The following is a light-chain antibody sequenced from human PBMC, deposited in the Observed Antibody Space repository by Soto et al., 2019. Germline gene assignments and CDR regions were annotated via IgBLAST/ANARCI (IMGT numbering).Light chain of an antibody. CDR1: QSISSN. Sequence: ETVMTHSPATLSVSPGERATLSCWASQSISSNLAWYQQKPGQAPRLLIYGASTRATGIPARFTGSGSGTEFTLTISGLQSEDFAVYYCQQYNNWPPITFGQGTRLEIK. V-gene: IGKV3-15*01. CDR3: QQYNNWPPIT. J-gene: IGKJ5*01. CDR2: GAS.